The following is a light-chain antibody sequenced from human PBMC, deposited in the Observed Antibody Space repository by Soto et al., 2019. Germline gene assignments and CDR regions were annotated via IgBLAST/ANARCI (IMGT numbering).Light chain of an antibody. CDR2: TAS. CDR3: QPYRDYST. V-gene: IGKV1-5*03. J-gene: IGKJ2*01. CDR1: QSISSF. Sequence: DIQMTQSPSTLSASVGDRVTITCRASQSISSFLAWYQQKPGRAPKVLIYTASTLESGVPSRFSCSGSETEFTIIIRGLQLDEFASYYCQPYRDYSTFGQGTRLEIK.